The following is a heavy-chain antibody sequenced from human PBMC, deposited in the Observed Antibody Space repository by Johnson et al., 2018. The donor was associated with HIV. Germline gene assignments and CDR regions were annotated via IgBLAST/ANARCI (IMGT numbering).Heavy chain of an antibody. CDR3: VRGLDI. J-gene: IGHJ3*02. Sequence: VQLVESGGGVVHPGRSLRLSCAASGFTFRSYPMNWVRQAPGKGLEWVSGISWNRGSIGYADSVKGRFTISSDNAKNSLYLRMNRLRAEDTAVYYCVRGLDIWSQGTEVTVSS. CDR1: GFTFRSYP. V-gene: IGHV3-9*01. CDR2: ISWNRGSI.